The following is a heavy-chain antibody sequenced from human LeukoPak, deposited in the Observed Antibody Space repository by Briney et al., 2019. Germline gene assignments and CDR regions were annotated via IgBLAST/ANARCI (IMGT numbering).Heavy chain of an antibody. V-gene: IGHV1-2*06. D-gene: IGHD6-13*01. J-gene: IGHJ3*02. CDR3: AKGYSSSRYGAFDI. CDR2: INPNSGGT. CDR1: GYTFTGYY. Sequence: ASVKVSCKASGYTFTGYYMHWVRQGPGQGLEWMGRINPNSGGTNYAQKFQGRVTMTRDTSISTAYMELSRLRSDDTAVYYCAKGYSSSRYGAFDIWGQGTMVTVSS.